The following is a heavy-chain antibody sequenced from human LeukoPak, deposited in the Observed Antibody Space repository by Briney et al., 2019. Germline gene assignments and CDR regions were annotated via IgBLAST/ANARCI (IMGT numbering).Heavy chain of an antibody. CDR2: IRYDGSNK. CDR1: GFTFSSYG. V-gene: IGHV3-30*02. CDR3: ARAGVAGEYYYMDV. D-gene: IGHD3-16*01. J-gene: IGHJ6*03. Sequence: GGSLRLSCAASGFTFSSYGMHWVRQAPGKGLEWVAFIRYDGSNKYYADSVKGRFTISRDNSKNTLYLQMNSLRAEDTAVYYCARAGVAGEYYYMDVWGKGTTVTVS.